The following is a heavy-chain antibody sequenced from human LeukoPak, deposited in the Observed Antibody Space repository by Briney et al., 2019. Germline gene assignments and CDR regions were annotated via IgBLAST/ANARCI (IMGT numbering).Heavy chain of an antibody. CDR3: ARDTALVAATPHFDY. CDR2: ISRSGSTI. Sequence: GGSLRLSCAASGFTFSDYYMSWIRQAPGKGLEWVSYISRSGSTIDYADSVKGRFTISRDNAKNSLYLQMNSLRAEDTAVYYCARDTALVAATPHFDYWGQGILVTVSS. J-gene: IGHJ4*02. V-gene: IGHV3-11*01. CDR1: GFTFSDYY. D-gene: IGHD2-15*01.